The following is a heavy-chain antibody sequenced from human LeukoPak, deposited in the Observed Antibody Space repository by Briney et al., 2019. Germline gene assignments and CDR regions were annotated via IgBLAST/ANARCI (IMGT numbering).Heavy chain of an antibody. J-gene: IGHJ6*02. CDR3: ARGPSPGVVAENYYYGMDV. D-gene: IGHD2-15*01. Sequence: PSETLSLTCAVYGGSFSGYYWSWIRQPPGKGLAWIGEINHSGSTNYNPSLKSRVTISVDTSKNQFSLKLSSVTAADTAVYYCARGPSPGVVAENYYYGMDVWGQGTTVTVSS. V-gene: IGHV4-34*01. CDR2: INHSGST. CDR1: GGSFSGYY.